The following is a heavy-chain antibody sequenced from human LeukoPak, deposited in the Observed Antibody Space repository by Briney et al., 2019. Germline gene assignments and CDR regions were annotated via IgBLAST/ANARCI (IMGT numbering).Heavy chain of an antibody. J-gene: IGHJ4*01. CDR2: IYPGGSDT. Sequence: GESLKISCRSSGYSFINYYIGWVRQVPGKGLEWMGVIYPGGSDTTYSPSFRGQVVFSADRSTTTVYLQLTSRQASDTAIYYCARQYSSGWFRHFDYWGQGTLITVSS. D-gene: IGHD3-22*01. V-gene: IGHV5-51*01. CDR3: ARQYSSGWFRHFDY. CDR1: GYSFINYY.